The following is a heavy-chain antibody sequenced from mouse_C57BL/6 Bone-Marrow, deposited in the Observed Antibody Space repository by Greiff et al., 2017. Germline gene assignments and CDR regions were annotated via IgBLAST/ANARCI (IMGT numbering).Heavy chain of an antibody. Sequence: VQLQQSGAELVRPGASVKLSCTASGFNIKDDYMHWVKQRPEQGLEWIGWIDPENGDTEYASKFQGKATITADTASNTAYLQLSSLTSEDTAVYYCTFITTVVATHFDDWGQGTTLTVSS. CDR2: IDPENGDT. J-gene: IGHJ2*01. V-gene: IGHV14-4*01. CDR1: GFNIKDDY. CDR3: TFITTVVATHFDD. D-gene: IGHD1-1*01.